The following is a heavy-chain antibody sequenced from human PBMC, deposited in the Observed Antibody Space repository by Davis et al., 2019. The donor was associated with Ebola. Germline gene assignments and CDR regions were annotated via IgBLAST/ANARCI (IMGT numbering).Heavy chain of an antibody. CDR1: GFTFSDYY. V-gene: IGHV3-23*01. J-gene: IGHJ4*02. D-gene: IGHD3-9*01. Sequence: GGSLRLSCAASGFTFSDYYMSWIRQAPGQGLEWVSTISYSGGSTYYADSVKGRFTISRDNSKSTLYLQMNSLRAEDTALYYCAKGGYVDSLEIESWGQGTLVTVSS. CDR2: ISYSGGST. CDR3: AKGGYVDSLEIES.